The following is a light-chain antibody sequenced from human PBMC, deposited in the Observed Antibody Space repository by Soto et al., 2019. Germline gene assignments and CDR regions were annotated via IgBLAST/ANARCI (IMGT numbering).Light chain of an antibody. V-gene: IGKV3-11*01. CDR2: DGS. Sequence: IVLTQSPATLSLSPGERATLSCRASQRVSGYLAWYQQRPGQAPRLLIYDGSSRATGIPARFSGSGFGTDFTLTIASLEPEDFAVYYCQQRSNWPLTFGGGTKVEIK. J-gene: IGKJ4*01. CDR1: QRVSGY. CDR3: QQRSNWPLT.